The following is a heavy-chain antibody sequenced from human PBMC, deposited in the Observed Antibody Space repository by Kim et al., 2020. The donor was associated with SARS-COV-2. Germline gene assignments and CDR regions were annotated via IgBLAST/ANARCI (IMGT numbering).Heavy chain of an antibody. Sequence: GGSLRLSCAASGFTFSSYAMSWVRQAPGKGLEWVSAISGSGGSTYYADSVKGRFTISRDNSKNTLYLQMNSLRAEDTAVYYCARSMGVKYSGYALLKCGGDCYPFDYWGQGTLVTVSS. CDR1: GFTFSSYA. J-gene: IGHJ4*02. D-gene: IGHD2-21*01. CDR3: ARSMGVKYSGYALLKCGGDCYPFDY. CDR2: ISGSGGST. V-gene: IGHV3-23*01.